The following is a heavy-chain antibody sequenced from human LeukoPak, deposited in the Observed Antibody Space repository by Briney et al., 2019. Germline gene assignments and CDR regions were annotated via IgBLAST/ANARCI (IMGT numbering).Heavy chain of an antibody. CDR3: ARGTNGIWSFDY. CDR1: GFTFTTYW. D-gene: IGHD2-8*01. CDR2: INSDGSDT. J-gene: IGHJ4*02. V-gene: IGHV3-74*01. Sequence: PGGSLRLSCAASGFTFTTYWMHWVRQAPGKGLVWVSRINSDGSDTTYADSVKGRFTISRDNAKNTLYLQMNSLRAEDTAVYYRARGTNGIWSFDYWGQGTLVTVSS.